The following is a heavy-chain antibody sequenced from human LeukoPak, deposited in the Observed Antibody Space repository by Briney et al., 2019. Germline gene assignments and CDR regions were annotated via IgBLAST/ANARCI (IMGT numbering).Heavy chain of an antibody. J-gene: IGHJ3*02. CDR1: GGSISGSNW. D-gene: IGHD6-13*01. CDR3: ARVTYIAAVRNDAFDI. V-gene: IGHV4-4*02. Sequence: SETLSLTCTVSGGSISGSNWWSWVRQPPGKGLEWIGEIYHSGSTNYNPSLKSRVTISVDKSKNQFSLNLSSVTAADTAVYYCARVTYIAAVRNDAFDIWGQGTMVTVSS. CDR2: IYHSGST.